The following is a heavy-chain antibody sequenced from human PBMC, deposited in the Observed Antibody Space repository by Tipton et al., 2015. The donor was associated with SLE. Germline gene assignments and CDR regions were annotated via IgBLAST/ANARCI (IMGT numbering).Heavy chain of an antibody. CDR1: GASIRSDGYY. D-gene: IGHD3-16*01. J-gene: IGHJ4*02. CDR2: VFYSDPS. CDR3: ANYHYDATGSQSVKF. V-gene: IGHV4-61*03. Sequence: TLSLTCTVSGASIRSDGYYWSWIRQPPGKGLEWLSYVFYSDPSNFNRAHCNPSLLGRVTISVDPSRNHFSLRLTSVTAADTAVYYCANYHYDATGSQSVKFWGQGALVTVSS.